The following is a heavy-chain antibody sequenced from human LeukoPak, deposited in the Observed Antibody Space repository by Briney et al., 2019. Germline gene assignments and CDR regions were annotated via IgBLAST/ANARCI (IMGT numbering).Heavy chain of an antibody. CDR2: IYYSGST. V-gene: IGHV4-39*01. Sequence: SETLSLTCTVSGGSISSRSHYWGWIRQPPGKGLEWIGTIYYSGSTYYSPSLKSRVTISVDTSKNQFSLKLSSVTAADTAVYYCARLASNWELDYWGHGTLVIVSS. CDR1: GGSISSRSHY. CDR3: ARLASNWELDY. D-gene: IGHD1-26*01. J-gene: IGHJ4*01.